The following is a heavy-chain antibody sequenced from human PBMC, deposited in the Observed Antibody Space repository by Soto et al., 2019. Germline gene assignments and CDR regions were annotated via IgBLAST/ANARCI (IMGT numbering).Heavy chain of an antibody. V-gene: IGHV1-69*12. Sequence: QVQLVQSGAEVKKPGSSVKVSCKASGGTFSSYAISWVRQAPGQGLEWMGGIIPIFGTANYAQKFQGRVTITADESTGTAYMELSSLRSEDTAVYYCAREGDTAMVEDDAFDIWGQGTMVTVSS. CDR3: AREGDTAMVEDDAFDI. J-gene: IGHJ3*02. D-gene: IGHD5-18*01. CDR1: GGTFSSYA. CDR2: IIPIFGTA.